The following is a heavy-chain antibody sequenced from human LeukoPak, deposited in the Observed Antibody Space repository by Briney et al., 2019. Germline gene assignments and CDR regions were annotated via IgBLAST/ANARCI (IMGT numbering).Heavy chain of an antibody. CDR3: ARDCSNGVCYPRDY. D-gene: IGHD2-8*01. V-gene: IGHV1-18*01. CDR2: ITTYNGDK. Sequence: GASVKVSCKASGYTLSGYGITWLRQAPGQGLEWVGWITTYNGDKKYSEKFQGRVTMTTDTSTSTYYMELRILRSDDTAIDYCARDCSNGVCYPRDYWGQGTLVTVST. CDR1: GYTLSGYG. J-gene: IGHJ4*02.